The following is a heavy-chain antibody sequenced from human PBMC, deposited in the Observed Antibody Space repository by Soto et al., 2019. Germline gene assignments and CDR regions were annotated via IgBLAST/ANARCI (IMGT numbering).Heavy chain of an antibody. CDR3: AREDGGGGLDY. CDR1: GFSFSSYR. CDR2: ISGHAFDT. V-gene: IGHV3-23*01. J-gene: IGHJ4*02. D-gene: IGHD3-22*01. Sequence: EVKLLDSGGGLVQPGGSLRLSCAASGFSFSSYRMTWVRQAPGKGLEWVARISGHAFDTDYADSVEGRFTISRDNSDNTLSLQMNSLRDEDTARYYCAREDGGGGLDYWGQGTLVTVSS.